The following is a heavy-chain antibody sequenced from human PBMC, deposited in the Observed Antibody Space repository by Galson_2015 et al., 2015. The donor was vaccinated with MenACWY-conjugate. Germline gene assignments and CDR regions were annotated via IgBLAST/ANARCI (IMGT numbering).Heavy chain of an antibody. CDR2: IRYDGSNK. CDR3: AKDRGAVAGLFDY. V-gene: IGHV3-30*02. J-gene: IGHJ4*02. Sequence: SLRLSCAASGFTFSSYGMHWVRQAPGKGLEWVAFIRYDGSNKYYADSVKGRFTISRDNSKNTLYLQMNSLRAEDSAVYYCAKDRGAVAGLFDYWGQGTLVTVSS. D-gene: IGHD6-19*01. CDR1: GFTFSSYG.